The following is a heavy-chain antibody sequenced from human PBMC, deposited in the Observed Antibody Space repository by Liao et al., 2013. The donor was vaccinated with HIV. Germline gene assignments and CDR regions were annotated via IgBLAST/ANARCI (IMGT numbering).Heavy chain of an antibody. V-gene: IGHV4-59*01. J-gene: IGHJ4*02. CDR3: ARAGYDILTGNYLPGRFDY. CDR1: GGSISTYY. CDR2: IYYSGST. Sequence: QVQLQESGPGLVKPSETLSLTCTVSGGSISTYYWSWIRQPPGKGLEWIGYIYYSGSTNYNPSLKSRVTISVDTSKNQFSLKLSSVTAADTAVYYCARAGYDILTGNYLPGRFDYWGQGTLVTVSS. D-gene: IGHD3-9*01.